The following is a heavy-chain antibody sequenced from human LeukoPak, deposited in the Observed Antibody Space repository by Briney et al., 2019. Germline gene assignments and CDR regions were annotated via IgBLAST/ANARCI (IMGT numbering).Heavy chain of an antibody. D-gene: IGHD3-22*01. CDR2: ISASGRT. J-gene: IGHJ5*02. Sequence: SETLSLTCVVSGASISRHYWSWIRQPPGKGLEWIGYISASGRTNYNPALKSRVTISGVTSNNQFSLRLTSVTAADTAVYYCARHRENSYESSHLGFDPWGPGTLVTVSS. CDR3: ARHRENSYESSHLGFDP. V-gene: IGHV4-4*09. CDR1: GASISRHY.